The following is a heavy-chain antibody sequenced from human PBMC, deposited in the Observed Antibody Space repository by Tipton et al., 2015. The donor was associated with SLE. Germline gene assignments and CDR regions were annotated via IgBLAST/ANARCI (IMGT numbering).Heavy chain of an antibody. CDR2: IHYSGKT. CDR1: GGSLDYHY. J-gene: IGHJ5*02. CDR3: ARGFLEMFDP. D-gene: IGHD3-3*01. Sequence: TLSLTCTVSGGSLDYHYWSWIRQTPGKGLEYICFIHYSGKTDSHPSPKSRVTLSVDTSKNQFSLRLSSVTTADTAVYHCARGFLEMFDPWGPGTLVTVSS. V-gene: IGHV4-59*11.